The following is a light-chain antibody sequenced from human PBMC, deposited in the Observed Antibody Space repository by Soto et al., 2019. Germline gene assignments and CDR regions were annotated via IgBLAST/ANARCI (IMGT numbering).Light chain of an antibody. V-gene: IGKV3-15*01. Sequence: EIVMTQSPATLSVSPGERATLSCRASQGVSSNLAWYQQKPGQAPRLLIYGASTRATGIPARFSGSGSGTEFTLTISSLQSEDFAVYYCQQYTTWTFGQGTKV. CDR3: QQYTTWT. CDR1: QGVSSN. CDR2: GAS. J-gene: IGKJ1*01.